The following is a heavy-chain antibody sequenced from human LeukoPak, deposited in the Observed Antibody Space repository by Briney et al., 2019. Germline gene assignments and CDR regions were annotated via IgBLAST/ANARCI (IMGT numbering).Heavy chain of an antibody. J-gene: IGHJ2*01. CDR3: ARDSDWVFDL. V-gene: IGHV1-18*01. Sequence: ASVKDSCKASRYTFTRSNFSWVRQAPGQGLEWMGWISTYNGDTKYAQKFQGRVTMTTDTSTSTTYMELRSLTSDDTAVYYCARDSDWVFDLWGRGTLATVSS. CDR1: RYTFTRSN. CDR2: ISTYNGDT. D-gene: IGHD3-9*01.